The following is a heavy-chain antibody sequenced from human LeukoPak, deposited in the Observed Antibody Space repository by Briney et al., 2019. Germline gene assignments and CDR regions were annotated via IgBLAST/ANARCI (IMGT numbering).Heavy chain of an antibody. CDR1: GYTFTSYD. V-gene: IGHV1-8*03. J-gene: IGHJ6*03. CDR3: ARRHYYYYYMDV. CDR2: MNPNSGNT. Sequence: ASVKVSCKASGYTFTSYDINWVRQATGQGPEWMGWMNPNSGNTGYAQKFQGRVTITRNTSISTAYMELSSLRSEDTAVYYCARRHYYYYYMDVWGKGTTVTVSS.